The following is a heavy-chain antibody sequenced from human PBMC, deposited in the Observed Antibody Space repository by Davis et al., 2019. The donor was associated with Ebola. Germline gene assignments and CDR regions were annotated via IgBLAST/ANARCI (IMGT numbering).Heavy chain of an antibody. Sequence: GGSLRLSCAASEFSFNTYWMSWVRQAPGKGLEWVSSIVGGGGDRTFYADSVKGRFIISRDDSASTVYLQMNSLRAEDTAIYYCAKDPQQLPGSWFDPWGQGTRVTVSS. CDR3: AKDPQQLPGSWFDP. V-gene: IGHV3-23*01. J-gene: IGHJ5*02. CDR2: IVGGGGDRT. D-gene: IGHD1-1*01. CDR1: EFSFNTYW.